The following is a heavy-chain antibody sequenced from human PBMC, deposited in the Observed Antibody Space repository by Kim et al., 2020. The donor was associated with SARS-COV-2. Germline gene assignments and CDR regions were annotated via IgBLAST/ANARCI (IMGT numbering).Heavy chain of an antibody. CDR2: ISYDGSNK. J-gene: IGHJ4*02. D-gene: IGHD6-19*01. Sequence: GGSLRLSCAASGFTFSSYGMHWVRQAPGKGLEWVAVISYDGSNKYYADSVKGRFTISRDNSKNTLYLQMNSLRAEDTAVYYCAKARLSGGWPGCPGYWGQGTLVTVSS. CDR3: AKARLSGGWPGCPGY. CDR1: GFTFSSYG. V-gene: IGHV3-30*18.